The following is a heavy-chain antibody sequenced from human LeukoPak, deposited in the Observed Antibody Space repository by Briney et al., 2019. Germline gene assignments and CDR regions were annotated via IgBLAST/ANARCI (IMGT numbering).Heavy chain of an antibody. CDR1: GFTFSSYS. CDR2: ISSSSSYI. J-gene: IGHJ4*02. CDR3: AREMVATVADDY. V-gene: IGHV3-21*01. Sequence: GGSLRLSCAASGFTFSSYSMNWVRQAPGKGLEWVSSISSSSSYIYYADSVKGRFTISRDNAKNSLYLQMNSLRAEDTAVYYCAREMVATVADDYWGQGTLVTVSS. D-gene: IGHD5-12*01.